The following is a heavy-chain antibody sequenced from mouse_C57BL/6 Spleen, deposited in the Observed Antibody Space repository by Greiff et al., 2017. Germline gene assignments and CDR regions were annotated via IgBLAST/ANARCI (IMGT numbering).Heavy chain of an antibody. CDR1: GYTFTSYW. J-gene: IGHJ1*03. CDR3: AWGYGSSNWYFDV. Sequence: QVQLQQSGAELAKPGASVKLSCKASGYTFTSYWMHWVKQRPGQGLEWIGYINPSSGYTKYNQKFKDKATLTADKSSSTAYMQLSSLTYEDSAVYYCAWGYGSSNWYFDVWGTGTTVTVSS. V-gene: IGHV1-7*01. CDR2: INPSSGYT. D-gene: IGHD1-1*01.